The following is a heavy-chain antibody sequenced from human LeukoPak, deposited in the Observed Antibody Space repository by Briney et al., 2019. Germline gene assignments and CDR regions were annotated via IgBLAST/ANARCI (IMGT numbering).Heavy chain of an antibody. J-gene: IGHJ3*02. Sequence: SETLSLTCTVSNGSISSHYWSWIRQAAGKGLEWIGRIYSTGSTNYNPSLKSRLTMSVDTSKNQFSLRLTSVTAADTAVYYCARIRDSSGYYLGAFDIWGLGTTVTVSS. CDR3: ARIRDSSGYYLGAFDI. CDR1: NGSISSHY. CDR2: IYSTGST. V-gene: IGHV4-4*07. D-gene: IGHD3-22*01.